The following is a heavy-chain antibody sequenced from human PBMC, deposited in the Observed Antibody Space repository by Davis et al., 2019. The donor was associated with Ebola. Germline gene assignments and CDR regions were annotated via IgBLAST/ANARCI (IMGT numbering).Heavy chain of an antibody. J-gene: IGHJ6*02. D-gene: IGHD2-2*01. Sequence: PGGSLRLSCAASGFTFSSYEMNWVRQAPGKGLEWVSYISSSGSTIYYADSVKGRFTISRDNAKNSLYLQMNSLRAEDTAVYYCARRYCSSTSCYYYYYYGMDVWGQGTTVTVSS. CDR1: GFTFSSYE. V-gene: IGHV3-48*03. CDR3: ARRYCSSTSCYYYYYYGMDV. CDR2: ISSSGSTI.